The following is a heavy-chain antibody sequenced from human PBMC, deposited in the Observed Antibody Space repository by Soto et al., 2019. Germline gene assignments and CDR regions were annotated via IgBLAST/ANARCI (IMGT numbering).Heavy chain of an antibody. Sequence: QVQLVESGGGVVQPGRSLRLSCAASGFTFSSYGMHWVRQAPGKGLEWVAVISYDGSNKYYADSVKGRFTISRDNSKNTLYLQMNSLRAEDTAVYYCAKEYYYDSSGDGHWFDPWGQGTLVTVSS. CDR1: GFTFSSYG. D-gene: IGHD3-22*01. V-gene: IGHV3-30*18. J-gene: IGHJ5*02. CDR2: ISYDGSNK. CDR3: AKEYYYDSSGDGHWFDP.